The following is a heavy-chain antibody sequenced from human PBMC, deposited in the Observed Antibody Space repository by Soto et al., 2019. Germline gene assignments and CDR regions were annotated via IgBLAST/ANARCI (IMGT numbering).Heavy chain of an antibody. J-gene: IGHJ5*02. Sequence: EVQLLESGGGLVQPGGSLRLSCAASGFTFSSSAMSWVRQAPGKGLEWVSTLANSGTTTYYADSVQGRVTISTDQSKNTVYLQMDYLRAEDTAIYNCAIRGNSLSWYWFDPWGQRTLVTVSS. CDR2: LANSGTTT. CDR1: GFTFSSSA. D-gene: IGHD6-13*01. V-gene: IGHV3-23*01. CDR3: AIRGNSLSWYWFDP.